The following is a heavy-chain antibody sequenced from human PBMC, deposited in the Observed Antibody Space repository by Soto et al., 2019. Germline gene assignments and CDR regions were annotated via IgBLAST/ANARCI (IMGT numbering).Heavy chain of an antibody. D-gene: IGHD5-18*01. J-gene: IGHJ6*02. Sequence: GGSLRLSCAASGFTFSSYGMHWVRQAPGKGLEWAAVIWYDGSNKYYADSVKGRFTISRDNSKNTLYLQMNSLRAEDTAVYYCARDLVDTAMEVQKSPRYYYYGMDVWGQGTTVTSP. CDR2: IWYDGSNK. CDR3: ARDLVDTAMEVQKSPRYYYYGMDV. V-gene: IGHV3-33*01. CDR1: GFTFSSYG.